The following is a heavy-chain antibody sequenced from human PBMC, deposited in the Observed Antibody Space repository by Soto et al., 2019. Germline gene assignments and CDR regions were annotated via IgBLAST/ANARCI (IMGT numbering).Heavy chain of an antibody. V-gene: IGHV2-5*04. CDR2: VYGSDDK. Sequence: QITLQESGPTLVKPTRTLTLTCTFSGFSLTTNTVAVGWICQPPGKALEWLAIVYGSDDKFYYPSLKSRVTITKDNSKRQVVLTLTDMDPVDTGIYFCVRRYDPYYFDYWGQGALVTVSS. CDR3: VRRYDPYYFDY. CDR1: GFSLTTNTVA. D-gene: IGHD1-1*01. J-gene: IGHJ4*02.